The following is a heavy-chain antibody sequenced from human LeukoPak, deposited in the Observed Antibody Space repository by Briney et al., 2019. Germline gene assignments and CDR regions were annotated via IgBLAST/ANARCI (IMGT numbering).Heavy chain of an antibody. V-gene: IGHV4-4*02. CDR2: IFHSGST. D-gene: IGHD6-13*01. Sequence: SSGTLSLTCAVSGGSISSNNWWSWVRQPPGKGLEWIGEIFHSGSTNYNPSLKSRVTISVDKSKNQFSLRLNSVTAADTAVYYCARVISSSVGYYFDYWGQGTLVTVSS. CDR3: ARVISSSVGYYFDY. J-gene: IGHJ4*02. CDR1: GGSISSNNW.